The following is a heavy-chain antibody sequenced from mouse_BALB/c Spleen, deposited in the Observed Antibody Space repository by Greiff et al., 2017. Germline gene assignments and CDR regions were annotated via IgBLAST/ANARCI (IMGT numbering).Heavy chain of an antibody. V-gene: IGHV5-6-5*01. CDR3: ARGGNYGNYEGAMDY. D-gene: IGHD2-1*01. Sequence: EVQRVESGGGLVKPGGSLKLSCAASGFTFSSYAMSWVRQTPEKRMEWVASISSGGSTYYPDSVKGRFTISRDNARNILYLQMSSLRSEDTAMYYCARGGNYGNYEGAMDYWGQGTSVTVSS. J-gene: IGHJ4*01. CDR1: GFTFSSYA. CDR2: ISSGGST.